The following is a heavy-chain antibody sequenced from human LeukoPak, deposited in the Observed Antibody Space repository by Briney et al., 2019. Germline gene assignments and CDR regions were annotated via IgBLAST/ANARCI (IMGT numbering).Heavy chain of an antibody. CDR1: GGSISSSSYY. CDR2: IYYSGST. Sequence: SETLSLTCTVSGGSISSSSYYWGWIRQPPGKGLEWIGSIYYSGSTYYNPSLKSRVTISVDTSKNQFSLKLSSVTAADTAVYYCARVGLYGGNPGGWFDPWGQGTLVTVSS. J-gene: IGHJ5*02. CDR3: ARVGLYGGNPGGWFDP. D-gene: IGHD4-23*01. V-gene: IGHV4-39*07.